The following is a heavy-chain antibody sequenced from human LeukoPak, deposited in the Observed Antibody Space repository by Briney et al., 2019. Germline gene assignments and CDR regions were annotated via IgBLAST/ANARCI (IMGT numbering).Heavy chain of an antibody. CDR3: ARHRGWFGELFFSNWFDP. CDR2: IYYSGST. D-gene: IGHD3-10*01. J-gene: IGHJ5*02. V-gene: IGHV4-59*08. Sequence: PSETLSLTCTVSGGSISSYYWSRIRQPPGKGLEWIGYIYYSGSTNFNPSLKSRVTISVDTSKNQFSLKLSSVTAADTAVYYCARHRGWFGELFFSNWFDPWGQGTLVTVSS. CDR1: GGSISSYY.